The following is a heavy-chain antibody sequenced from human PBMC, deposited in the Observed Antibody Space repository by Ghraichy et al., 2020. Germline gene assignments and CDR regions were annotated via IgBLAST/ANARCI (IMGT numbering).Heavy chain of an antibody. CDR1: GGSISSYY. V-gene: IGHV4-59*01. Sequence: SETLSLTCTVSGGSISSYYWSWIRQPPGKGLEWIGYIYYSGSTNYNPSLKSRVTISVDTSKNQFSLKLSSVTAADTAVYYCARGGPPAAGRPYYYYYMDVWGKGTTVTVSS. D-gene: IGHD6-13*01. CDR3: ARGGPPAAGRPYYYYYMDV. J-gene: IGHJ6*03. CDR2: IYYSGST.